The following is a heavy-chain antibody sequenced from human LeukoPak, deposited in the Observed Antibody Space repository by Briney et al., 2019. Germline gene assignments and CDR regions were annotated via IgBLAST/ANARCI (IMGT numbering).Heavy chain of an antibody. CDR1: GYSISSGYY. D-gene: IGHD5-18*01. V-gene: IGHV4-38-2*02. CDR3: ARDHVDTAMVFTSTHAFDI. J-gene: IGHJ3*02. Sequence: SETLSLTCIVSGYSISSGYYWGWIRQPPGKGLEWVGSIYHSGSTYYNPSLKSRVTISVDTSKNQFSLKLSSVTAADTAVYYCARDHVDTAMVFTSTHAFDIWGQGTMVTISS. CDR2: IYHSGST.